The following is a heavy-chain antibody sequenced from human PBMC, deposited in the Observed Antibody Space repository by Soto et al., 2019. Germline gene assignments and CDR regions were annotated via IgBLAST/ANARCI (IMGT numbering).Heavy chain of an antibody. Sequence: GASLKTFRSACCFRFSYYYMDWVRQLPGMGLEWVGRTRNKANSYAAEYAPSVRGRFTISRHDSEDSMFLQLNSLKTEDTAVYYCARDTGGSYDFWGQGAPVTVSS. V-gene: IGHV3-72*01. CDR2: TRNKANSYAA. J-gene: IGHJ4*02. D-gene: IGHD1-26*01. CDR1: CFRFSYYY. CDR3: ARDTGGSYDF.